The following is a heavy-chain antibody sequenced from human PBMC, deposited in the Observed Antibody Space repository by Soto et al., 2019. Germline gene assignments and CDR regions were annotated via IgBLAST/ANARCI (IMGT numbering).Heavy chain of an antibody. CDR2: IYHSGST. Sequence: PSETLSLTCAVSGYSISSGYYWGWIRQPPGKGLVWIGSIYHSGSTFYNPSLKSRVTISVDTSKNQFSLKLSSVTAADTAVYYCARDFYDNTGYYPNWGQGTLVTVSS. CDR3: ARDFYDNTGYYPN. D-gene: IGHD3-22*01. J-gene: IGHJ4*02. CDR1: GYSISSGYY. V-gene: IGHV4-38-2*01.